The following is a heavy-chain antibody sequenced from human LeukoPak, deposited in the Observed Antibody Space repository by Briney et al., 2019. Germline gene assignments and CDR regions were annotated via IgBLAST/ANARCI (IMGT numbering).Heavy chain of an antibody. Sequence: SETLSLTCTVSGGSISNYYWSWIRQPLGKRLEWIGYIYFSGSTNYNPSLKSRLTISVDTSNNQFSLKLSSVTAADTAVYYCTRHGEDFWSGYYVSYMDVWGKGTTVTVSS. J-gene: IGHJ6*03. V-gene: IGHV4-59*08. D-gene: IGHD3-3*01. CDR3: TRHGEDFWSGYYVSYMDV. CDR1: GGSISNYY. CDR2: IYFSGST.